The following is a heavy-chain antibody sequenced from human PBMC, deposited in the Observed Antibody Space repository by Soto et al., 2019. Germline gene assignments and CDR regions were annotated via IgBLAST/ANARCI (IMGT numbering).Heavy chain of an antibody. CDR1: GFSISSRSYY. CDR2: IFSSGIT. CDR3: ARLDSGRPGFDY. D-gene: IGHD1-26*01. J-gene: IGHJ4*02. V-gene: IGHV4-39*01. Sequence: QLQLQESGPGLVKPSETLSLTCTVSGFSISSRSYYWGWIRQPPGKGLEWIGSIFSSGITYYNPSLKSRVTISVDTSKNQFSLKLSSVTAADTAVYYCARLDSGRPGFDYWGQGTLVTVSS.